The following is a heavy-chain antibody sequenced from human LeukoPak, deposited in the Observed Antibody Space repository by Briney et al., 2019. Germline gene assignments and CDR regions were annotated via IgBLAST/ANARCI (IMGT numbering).Heavy chain of an antibody. CDR2: IYYSGST. D-gene: IGHD3-22*01. Sequence: SETLSLTCTVAGGSISSYYWSWIRQPPGKGLEWIGYIYYSGSTNYNPSLKSRVTISVDTSKNQFSLKLSSVTAADTAVYYCARAIVLAGYYYYYMDVWGKGTTVTVSS. V-gene: IGHV4-59*12. CDR1: GGSISSYY. CDR3: ARAIVLAGYYYYYMDV. J-gene: IGHJ6*03.